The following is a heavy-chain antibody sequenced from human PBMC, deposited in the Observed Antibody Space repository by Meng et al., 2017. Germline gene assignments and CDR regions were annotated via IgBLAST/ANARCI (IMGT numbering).Heavy chain of an antibody. CDR2: ISYDGSNK. CDR1: GFTFSSYA. D-gene: IGHD3-22*01. CDR3: ARGSYYDSSGYYSVNY. J-gene: IGHJ4*02. V-gene: IGHV3-30*01. Sequence: QVQLVGSGGGVVPPGRSLRLSCAASGFTFSSYAMHWVRQAPGKGLEWVAVISYDGSNKYYADSVKGRFTISRDNSKNTLYLQMNSLRAEDTAVYYCARGSYYDSSGYYSVNYWGQGTLVTVSS.